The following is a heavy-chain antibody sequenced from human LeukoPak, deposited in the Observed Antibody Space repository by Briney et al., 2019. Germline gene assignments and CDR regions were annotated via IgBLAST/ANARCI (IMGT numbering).Heavy chain of an antibody. J-gene: IGHJ3*02. CDR3: AREELCSSTSCYTGDALDI. CDR1: GGSISSYY. CDR2: IYTSGST. D-gene: IGHD2-2*02. V-gene: IGHV4-4*08. Sequence: SETLSLTCTVSGGSISSYYWSWIRQPPGKGLEWIGRIYTSGSTNYNPSLKSRVTISVDTSKNQFSLKLSSVTAADTAVYYCAREELCSSTSCYTGDALDIWGQGTMVTVSS.